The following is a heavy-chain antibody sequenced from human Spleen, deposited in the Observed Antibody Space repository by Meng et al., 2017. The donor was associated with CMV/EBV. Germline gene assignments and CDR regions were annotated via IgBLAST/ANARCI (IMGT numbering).Heavy chain of an antibody. J-gene: IGHJ6*02. V-gene: IGHV3-9*01. CDR1: GFTFDDYA. CDR2: ITWNSGTI. CDR3: ARGSDFRSHYYYGMDV. D-gene: IGHD2/OR15-2a*01. Sequence: SLKISCAASGFTFDDYAMHWVRQAPGKGMEWVSGITWNSGTIDYADSVKGRFTIARDNAKSSLFLQMNSLRAEDTALYYCARGSDFRSHYYYGMDVWGQGTTVTVSS.